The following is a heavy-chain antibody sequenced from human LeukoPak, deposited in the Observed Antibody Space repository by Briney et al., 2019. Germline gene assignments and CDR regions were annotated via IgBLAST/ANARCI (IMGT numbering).Heavy chain of an antibody. Sequence: PGGSLRLSCAASGFTVSSNYMSWVRQAPGKGLEWVSVIYSGGSTYYADSVKGRFTISRDNSKNTLYLQMNSLRAEDTAVYYCARVAVYCGGDCPGDYWGQGTLVTVSS. CDR1: GFTVSSNY. J-gene: IGHJ4*02. D-gene: IGHD2-21*02. CDR3: ARVAVYCGGDCPGDY. V-gene: IGHV3-53*01. CDR2: IYSGGST.